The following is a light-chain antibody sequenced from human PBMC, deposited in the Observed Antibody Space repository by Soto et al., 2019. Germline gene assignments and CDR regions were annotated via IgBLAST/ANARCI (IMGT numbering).Light chain of an antibody. V-gene: IGKV3-15*01. CDR1: QSVSSN. CDR3: QQYNKWPLT. J-gene: IGKJ4*01. CDR2: VTS. Sequence: EIVMTQSPATLSVSPGERATLSCRASQSVSSNLAWYQQKPGQAPRLLIYVTSTSATGIPARFSGSGSGTDFTLTISTLQSEDFAVYYCQQYNKWPLTFGGGTKVELK.